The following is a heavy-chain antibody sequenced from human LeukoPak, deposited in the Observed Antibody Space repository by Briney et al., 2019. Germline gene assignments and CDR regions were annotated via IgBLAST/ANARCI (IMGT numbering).Heavy chain of an antibody. CDR3: ARDGSWSFDY. Sequence: GASVKVSCKASGYTFTAYYMHWVRQAPGQGLEWMAIIDPRGASTANARKFQGRVTVTMDTSTSTVYMELSSMTSEDTAVYYCARDGSWSFDYWGQGTLVTVSS. D-gene: IGHD6-13*01. CDR2: IDPRGAST. V-gene: IGHV1-46*01. CDR1: GYTFTAYY. J-gene: IGHJ4*02.